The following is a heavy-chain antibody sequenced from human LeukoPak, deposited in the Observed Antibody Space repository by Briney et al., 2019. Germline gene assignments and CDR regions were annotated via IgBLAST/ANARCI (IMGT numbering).Heavy chain of an antibody. CDR2: IYYSGST. V-gene: IGHV4-30-4*01. CDR3: ARANYYYGMDA. J-gene: IGHJ6*02. CDR1: GGSISSGDYY. Sequence: SETLSLTCTVSGGSISSGDYYWSWIRQPPGKGLEWIGYIYYSGSTYYNPSLKSRVIISVDTSKNQFSLNLSSVTAADTAVYYCARANYYYGMDAWGQGTTVTVSS.